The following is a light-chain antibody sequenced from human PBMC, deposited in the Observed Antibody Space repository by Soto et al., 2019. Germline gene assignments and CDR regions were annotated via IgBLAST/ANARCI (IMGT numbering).Light chain of an antibody. V-gene: IGKV1-8*01. Sequence: AIRMTQSPSSFSASTGDRVTITCRASQGISSYLAWYQQKPGKATKLLIYAASTLQSGVPSRFRGSGSGTDFPLTISCLQSEDFATYYCQQYYSYPPTFGQGNKVEL. CDR3: QQYYSYPPT. CDR2: AAS. CDR1: QGISSY. J-gene: IGKJ1*01.